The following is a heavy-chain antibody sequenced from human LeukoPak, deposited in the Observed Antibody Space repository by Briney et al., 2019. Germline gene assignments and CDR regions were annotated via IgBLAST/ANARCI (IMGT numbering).Heavy chain of an antibody. Sequence: SETLSLTCSVSGGSSSSSGYYWRWIRQPPGKGLEWIGSIHDSGSTDYNPSLKSRVTISVDTSKNQFSLKLSSVTAADTAVYYCARLYGGNSHNYYCDYWGQGTLVTVSS. CDR1: GGSSSSSGYY. CDR3: ARLYGGNSHNYYCDY. D-gene: IGHD4-23*01. J-gene: IGHJ4*02. V-gene: IGHV4-39*01. CDR2: IHDSGST.